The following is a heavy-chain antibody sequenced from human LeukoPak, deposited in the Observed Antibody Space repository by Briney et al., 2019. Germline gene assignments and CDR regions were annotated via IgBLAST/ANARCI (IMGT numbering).Heavy chain of an antibody. CDR2: VHYSGTT. CDR3: ARVVSGAFDI. V-gene: IGHV4-59*01. Sequence: SETLSLTCTVSDGSITNYDWSWVRQPPGKGLEFIGHVHYSGTTNYNPSLRSRVTISVDTSKNQFSLKLSSVTAADTAVYYCARVVSGAFDIWGQGTMVTVSS. D-gene: IGHD2-15*01. J-gene: IGHJ3*02. CDR1: DGSITNYD.